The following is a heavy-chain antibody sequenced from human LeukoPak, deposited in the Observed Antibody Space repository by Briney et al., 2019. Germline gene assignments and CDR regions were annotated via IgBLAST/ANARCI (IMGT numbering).Heavy chain of an antibody. J-gene: IGHJ4*03. CDR1: GFTFSSYA. D-gene: IGHD2-2*01. CDR3: AKDRSNSSSTNCYRVFEY. V-gene: IGHV3-23*01. CDR2: ISGSGGIT. Sequence: GRSLRLSCAASGFTFSSYAMSWVRQAPGKGLAWVSPISGSGGITYYADSVKGRFTIPRDNSKNTLYLQMNSLRAEASVVYYCAKDRSNSSSTNCYRVFEYSGQGRLVTVSS.